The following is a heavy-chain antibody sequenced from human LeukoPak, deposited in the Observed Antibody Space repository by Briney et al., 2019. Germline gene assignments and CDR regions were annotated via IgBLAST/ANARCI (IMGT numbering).Heavy chain of an antibody. Sequence: GGSLRLSCAASGFTFSSYWMHWVRQAPGKGLVWVSRMNSDGSRTSYADSVKGRFIISRDNAKNTLYLQMNSLRAEDTAVYYCARDTNSGFTTFDYWGQGTLVNVSS. CDR1: GFTFSSYW. J-gene: IGHJ4*02. V-gene: IGHV3-74*01. CDR2: MNSDGSRT. CDR3: ARDTNSGFTTFDY. D-gene: IGHD6-19*01.